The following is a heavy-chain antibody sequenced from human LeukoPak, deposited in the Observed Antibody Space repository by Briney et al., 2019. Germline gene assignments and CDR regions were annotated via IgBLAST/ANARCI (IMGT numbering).Heavy chain of an antibody. CDR1: GGSFSGYY. D-gene: IGHD4-17*01. V-gene: IGHV4-34*01. J-gene: IGHJ5*02. CDR3: ARLYGDFLWIGYNWFDP. Sequence: SETLSLTCAVYGGSFSGYYWSWIRQPPGKGLEWIGEINHSGSTNYNPSLKSRVTISVDTSMNQFSLKLSSVTAADTAVYYCARLYGDFLWIGYNWFDPWGQGTLVTVSS. CDR2: INHSGST.